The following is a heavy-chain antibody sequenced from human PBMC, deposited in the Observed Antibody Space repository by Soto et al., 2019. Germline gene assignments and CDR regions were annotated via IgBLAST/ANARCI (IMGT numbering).Heavy chain of an antibody. J-gene: IGHJ6*02. CDR1: GFTFDDYG. Sequence: GESLKISCAASGFTFDDYGMSWVRQAPGKGLEWVSGINWNGGSTGYADSVKGRFTISRDNAKNSLYLQMNSLRAEDTALYYCARSNPDIVVVPAAIVVEDLDYYYYGMDVWGQGTTVTVSS. CDR3: ARSNPDIVVVPAAIVVEDLDYYYYGMDV. CDR2: INWNGGST. D-gene: IGHD2-2*01. V-gene: IGHV3-20*04.